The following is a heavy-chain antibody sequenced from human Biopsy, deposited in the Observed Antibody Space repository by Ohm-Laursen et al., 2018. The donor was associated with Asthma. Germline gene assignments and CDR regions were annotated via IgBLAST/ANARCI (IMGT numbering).Heavy chain of an antibody. CDR3: ARCQVGYSSGWSLLLKKIYYSGMDV. J-gene: IGHJ6*02. V-gene: IGHV1-69*13. D-gene: IGHD6-19*01. Sequence: GASVKVSCKAPGGTFSNFAISWARQAPGQGLEWLGGIMTAFGTTNYAQKFQGRVTITADESTSTAYMEVTSLRSEDTAIYYCARCQVGYSSGWSLLLKKIYYSGMDVWGQGTAVTVSS. CDR1: GGTFSNFA. CDR2: IMTAFGTT.